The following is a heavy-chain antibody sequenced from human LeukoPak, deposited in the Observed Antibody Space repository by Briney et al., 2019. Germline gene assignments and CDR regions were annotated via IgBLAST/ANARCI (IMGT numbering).Heavy chain of an antibody. D-gene: IGHD2-15*01. V-gene: IGHV4-61*01. CDR1: GFSVTTDSYC. J-gene: IGHJ3*02. CDR3: ARDPLKRGARAFDI. CDR2: DYCGGNT. Sequence: SETLSLTCTVSGFSVTTDSYCWGWIRQPPGKGLEWIGYDYCGGNTNYDPSLKRRVTISVDTSKNQFSLTLTSVTAADTAVYFCARDPLKRGARAFDIWGQGTMVTVSS.